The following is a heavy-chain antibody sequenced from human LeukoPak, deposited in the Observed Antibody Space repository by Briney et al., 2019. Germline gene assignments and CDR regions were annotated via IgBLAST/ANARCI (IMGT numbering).Heavy chain of an antibody. CDR3: ARESCSSTSCYAFGDYYYYYYMDV. CDR2: IYTSGST. V-gene: IGHV4-61*02. Sequence: PSETLSLTCTVSGGSISSGSYYWSWIRQPAGKGLEWIGRIYTSGSTNYNPSLKSRGTISVDTSKNQFSLKLSSVAAADTAVYYCARESCSSTSCYAFGDYYYYYYMDVWGKGTTVTISS. CDR1: GGSISSGSYY. D-gene: IGHD2-2*01. J-gene: IGHJ6*03.